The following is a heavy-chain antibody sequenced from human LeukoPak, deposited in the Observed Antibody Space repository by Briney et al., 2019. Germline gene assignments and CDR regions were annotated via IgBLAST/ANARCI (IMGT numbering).Heavy chain of an antibody. J-gene: IGHJ6*02. CDR1: GGSISSYY. CDR3: SRSPLLFTFGGVIAHYGMDV. Sequence: PSETLSLTCTVSGGSISSYYWSWIRQPPGKGLEWSGYIYYSGSTNYNPSLKSRVTISVDTSKNQFSLKLSSVTAADTAVYYCSRSPLLFTFGGVIAHYGMDVWGQGTTVTVSS. CDR2: IYYSGST. V-gene: IGHV4-59*01. D-gene: IGHD3-16*02.